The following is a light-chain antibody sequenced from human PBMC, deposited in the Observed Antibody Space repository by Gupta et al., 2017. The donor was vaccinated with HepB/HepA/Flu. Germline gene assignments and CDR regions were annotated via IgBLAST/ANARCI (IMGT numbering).Light chain of an antibody. Sequence: QSALTQPASVSGSPGQSNTISCTGTSSDVGRYDYVSWYQQHPGKAPKLMIYDVTSRPSGVSNRFSGSKSGNSASLTISGLQAEDEADYYCCSYTSSNTLAFGGGTKLTVL. V-gene: IGLV2-14*03. CDR3: CSYTSSNTLA. CDR1: SSDVGRYDY. CDR2: DVT. J-gene: IGLJ2*01.